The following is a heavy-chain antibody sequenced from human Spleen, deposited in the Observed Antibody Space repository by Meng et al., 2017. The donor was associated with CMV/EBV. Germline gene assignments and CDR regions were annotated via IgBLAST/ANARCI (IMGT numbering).Heavy chain of an antibody. J-gene: IGHJ3*02. CDR1: GFTFSSYA. CDR3: ARDRNDRGAFDI. CDR2: ISYDGSNK. V-gene: IGHV3-30-3*01. Sequence: GESLKISCAASGFTFSSYAIHWVRQAPGKGLEWVALISYDGSNKYYADSVKGRFTISRDNSKNTLYLQMNSLRAEDTAVYYCARDRNDRGAFDIWGQGTMVTVSS. D-gene: IGHD1-1*01.